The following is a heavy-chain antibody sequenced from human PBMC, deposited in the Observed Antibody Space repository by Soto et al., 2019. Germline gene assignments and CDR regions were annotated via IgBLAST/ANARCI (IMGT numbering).Heavy chain of an antibody. CDR3: ARDVTIFGVVIENWFDP. CDR2: ISSSSSYI. D-gene: IGHD3-3*01. V-gene: IGHV3-21*01. Sequence: GGPLRLSCAASGFTFSSYSMNWVRQAPGKGLEWVSSISSSSSYIYYADSVKGRFTISRDNAKNSLYLQMNSLRAEDTAVYYCARDVTIFGVVIENWFDPWGQGTLVTVSS. CDR1: GFTFSSYS. J-gene: IGHJ5*02.